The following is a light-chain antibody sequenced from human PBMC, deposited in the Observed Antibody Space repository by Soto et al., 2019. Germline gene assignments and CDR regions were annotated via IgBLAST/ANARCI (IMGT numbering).Light chain of an antibody. CDR2: DAS. V-gene: IGKV3-11*01. J-gene: IGKJ4*01. CDR3: QQRSSWPPRLT. Sequence: EIVLTQSPATLSLSPGERATLSCRASQNVNTYLAWYQQKSGQAPRLLIYDASNRATGIPARFSSGGSGTDFTLTISSLEPEDFAVYYCQQRSSWPPRLTFGGGTKVEIK. CDR1: QNVNTY.